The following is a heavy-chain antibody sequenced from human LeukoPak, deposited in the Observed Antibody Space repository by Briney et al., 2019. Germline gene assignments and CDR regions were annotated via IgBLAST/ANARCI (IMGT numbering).Heavy chain of an antibody. CDR1: GYSFTSYW. CDR2: IYPGDSDT. D-gene: IGHD1-26*01. Sequence: PGESLKISCEGSGYSFTSYWIGWVRQMPGKGLEWMGIIYPGDSDTRYSPSFQGQVTISADKSISTAYLQWSSLKASDTAMYYCARSTNSGSSIDYFDYWGQGTLVTVSS. J-gene: IGHJ4*02. V-gene: IGHV5-51*01. CDR3: ARSTNSGSSIDYFDY.